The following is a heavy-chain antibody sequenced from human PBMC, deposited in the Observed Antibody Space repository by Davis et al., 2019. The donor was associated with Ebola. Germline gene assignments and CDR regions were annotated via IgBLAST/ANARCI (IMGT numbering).Heavy chain of an antibody. CDR3: AREWELLEDY. D-gene: IGHD1-26*01. Sequence: GESLKISCAASGFTFSSYSMNWVRQAPGKGLEWVSYISSSSSTIYYADSVKGRFTISRDNAKNSLYLQMNSLRAEDTAVYYCAREWELLEDYWGQGTLVTVAS. V-gene: IGHV3-48*04. J-gene: IGHJ4*02. CDR2: ISSSSSTI. CDR1: GFTFSSYS.